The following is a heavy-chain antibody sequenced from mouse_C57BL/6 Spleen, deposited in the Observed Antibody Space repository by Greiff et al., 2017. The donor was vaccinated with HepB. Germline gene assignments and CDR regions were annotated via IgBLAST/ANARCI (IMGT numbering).Heavy chain of an antibody. CDR2: ISDGGSYT. J-gene: IGHJ2*01. CDR3: ARDRGGYGNFFDY. CDR1: GFTFSSYA. Sequence: EVQGVESGGGLVKPGGSLKLSCAASGFTFSSYAMSWVRQTPEKRLEWVATISDGGSYTYYPDNVKGRFTISRDNAKNNLYLQMSHLKSEDTAMYYCARDRGGYGNFFDYWGQGTTLTVSS. D-gene: IGHD2-1*01. V-gene: IGHV5-4*01.